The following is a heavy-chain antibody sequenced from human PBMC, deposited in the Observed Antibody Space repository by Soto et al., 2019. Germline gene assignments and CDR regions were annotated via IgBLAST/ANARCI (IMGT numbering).Heavy chain of an antibody. Sequence: QVQLVQSGAEVKKPGASVKVSCKASGYTFSDYYVHWVRQAPGQGLEWMGWINPYSGATNYAQKFQDWVTXSGXAXASTAYLELTTLVSDDTAVYYCARARANVAPNWFDPWGQGTLVIVSS. CDR3: ARARANVAPNWFDP. J-gene: IGHJ5*02. CDR1: GYTFSDYY. CDR2: INPYSGAT. D-gene: IGHD5-12*01. V-gene: IGHV1-2*04.